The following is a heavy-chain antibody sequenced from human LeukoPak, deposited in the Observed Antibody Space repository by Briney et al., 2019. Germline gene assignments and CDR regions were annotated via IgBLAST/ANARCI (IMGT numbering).Heavy chain of an antibody. CDR1: GFTFSSYA. V-gene: IGHV3-20*04. CDR3: ARDPSGYGSGSYYYNWFDP. Sequence: GGSLRLSCAASGFTFSSYAMSWVCQAPGKGLEWVSGINWNGGSTGYADSVKGRFTISRDNAKNSLYLQMNSLRAEDTALYYCARDPSGYGSGSYYYNWFDPWGQGTLVTVSS. J-gene: IGHJ5*02. CDR2: INWNGGST. D-gene: IGHD3-10*01.